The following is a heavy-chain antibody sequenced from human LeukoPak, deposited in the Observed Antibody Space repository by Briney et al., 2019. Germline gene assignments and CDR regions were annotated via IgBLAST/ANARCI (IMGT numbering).Heavy chain of an antibody. CDR1: GFSFSGCG. J-gene: IGHJ4*02. Sequence: GGSLRLSCAASGFSFSGCGMHWVRQAPGKGLEWVAFIWYDGRGKYYADSVKGQFTISRDNSKNTLYLQMNSLRPEDTAVYYCAKDPYSYGSYFDYWGQGTVVTVSS. D-gene: IGHD5-18*01. V-gene: IGHV3-30*02. CDR2: IWYDGRGK. CDR3: AKDPYSYGSYFDY.